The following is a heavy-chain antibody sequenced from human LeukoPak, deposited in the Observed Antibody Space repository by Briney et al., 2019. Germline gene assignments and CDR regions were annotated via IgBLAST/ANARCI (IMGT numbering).Heavy chain of an antibody. CDR1: AFTFNSYA. D-gene: IGHD3-10*01. V-gene: IGHV3-23*01. CDR3: AKGSGLLWFGES. CDR2: ISGSGDST. J-gene: IGHJ4*02. Sequence: GGSLRLSCAASAFTFNSYAMSWVRQAPGKGLEWVSAISGSGDSTYYADSVKGRFTISRDNSKNTLYLQMNSLRAEDTAVYYCAKGSGLLWFGESWGQGTLVTVSA.